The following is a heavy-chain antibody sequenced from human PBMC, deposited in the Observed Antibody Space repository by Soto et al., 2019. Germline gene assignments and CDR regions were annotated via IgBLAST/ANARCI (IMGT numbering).Heavy chain of an antibody. CDR2: ISNDGSDE. D-gene: IGHD2-21*02. CDR1: GFTFSKFG. Sequence: QVPLVESGGGVVQPGRSLRLSCAASGFTFSKFGMHWLRQAPGRGLEWVAGISNDGSDEYYVDSVKGRFNISRDNSKITLSLQMNSLRFEDTSVYFCAKDPRKWGDSPFEKWGQGTLVTVSS. J-gene: IGHJ4*02. CDR3: AKDPRKWGDSPFEK. V-gene: IGHV3-30*18.